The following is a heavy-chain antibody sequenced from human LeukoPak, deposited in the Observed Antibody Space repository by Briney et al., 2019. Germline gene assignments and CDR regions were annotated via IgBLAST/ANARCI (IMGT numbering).Heavy chain of an antibody. CDR2: LYTSGST. J-gene: IGHJ4*02. CDR1: GGSISSYY. D-gene: IGHD1-26*01. CDR3: ARDGGVGAQYYFDY. Sequence: SETLPLTCSVSGGSISSYYWSWIRQPAGKGLEWIGRLYTSGSTNYNPSLKSRVTMSVDTSKNQFSLKLSSVTAADTAVYYCARDGGVGAQYYFDYWGQGTLVTVSS. V-gene: IGHV4-4*07.